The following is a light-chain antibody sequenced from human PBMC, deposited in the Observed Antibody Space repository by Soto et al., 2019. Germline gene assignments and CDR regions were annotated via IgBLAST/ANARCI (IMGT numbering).Light chain of an antibody. J-gene: IGLJ1*01. Sequence: QSVLTQPASLSGSPGQSITISCTGTSSDVGTYNLVSWYQQHPGKAPKLMVYEGTKRPSGVSNRFSGSKSGNTASLTISGPQAEDEADYYCCSYVGSSTYVFGTGTKVTVL. V-gene: IGLV2-23*01. CDR1: SSDVGTYNL. CDR2: EGT. CDR3: CSYVGSSTYV.